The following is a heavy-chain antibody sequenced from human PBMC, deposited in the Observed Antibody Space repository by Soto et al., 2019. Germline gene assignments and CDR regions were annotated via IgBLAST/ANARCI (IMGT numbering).Heavy chain of an antibody. Sequence: QITLKESGPTLAKPTQTLTLTCTFSGFSLSTSGVGVGWIRQPPGKALEWLALIYWNDDKRYSPSLKSRLTITKDSSKNQVVLTMTNMDPVDTATYYCAHRFGSSGYSEYFDYWGQGTLVTVSS. D-gene: IGHD3-22*01. CDR2: IYWNDDK. CDR1: GFSLSTSGVG. CDR3: AHRFGSSGYSEYFDY. V-gene: IGHV2-5*01. J-gene: IGHJ4*02.